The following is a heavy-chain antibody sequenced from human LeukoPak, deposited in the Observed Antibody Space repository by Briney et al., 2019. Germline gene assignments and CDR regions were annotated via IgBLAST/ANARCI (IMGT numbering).Heavy chain of an antibody. D-gene: IGHD2-15*01. CDR2: IYSGGST. CDR1: GFTVSSNY. Sequence: GGSLRLSCAASGFTVSSNYMSWVRQAPGKGLEWVSVIYSGGSTYYADSVKGRFTISRDNPKNTLYLQMNSLRAEDTAVYYCARIVVVVAAHNWFDPWGQGTPVTVSS. CDR3: ARIVVVVAAHNWFDP. V-gene: IGHV3-53*01. J-gene: IGHJ5*02.